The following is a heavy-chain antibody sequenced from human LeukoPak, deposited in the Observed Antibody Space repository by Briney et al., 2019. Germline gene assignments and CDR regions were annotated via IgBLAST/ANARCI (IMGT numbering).Heavy chain of an antibody. J-gene: IGHJ6*02. CDR1: GFTFSSYG. V-gene: IGHV3-33*01. Sequence: PGGSLRLSCAASGFTFSSYGMHWVRQAPGKGLEWVAVIWYDGSNKYYADSVKGRFTISRDNSKNTLYLQMNSLRAEDTAVYYCARGRPPGYYGSGSYPYYYYGMDVWGQGTTVTVSS. CDR2: IWYDGSNK. D-gene: IGHD3-10*01. CDR3: ARGRPPGYYGSGSYPYYYYGMDV.